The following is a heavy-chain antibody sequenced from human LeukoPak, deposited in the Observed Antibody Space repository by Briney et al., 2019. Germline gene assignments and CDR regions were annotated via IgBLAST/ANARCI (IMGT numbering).Heavy chain of an antibody. CDR3: ARWGDSAALYDFWSGYSGSHYYYYYGMDV. CDR2: IYYSGST. J-gene: IGHJ6*02. CDR1: GGSISSDDYY. D-gene: IGHD3-3*01. V-gene: IGHV4-61*08. Sequence: SETLSLTCTVSGGSISSDDYYWSWTRQPPGKGLEWIGYIYYSGSTNYNPSLKSRVTISVDTSKNQFSLKLSSVTAADTAVYYCARWGDSAALYDFWSGYSGSHYYYYYGMDVWGQGTTVTVSS.